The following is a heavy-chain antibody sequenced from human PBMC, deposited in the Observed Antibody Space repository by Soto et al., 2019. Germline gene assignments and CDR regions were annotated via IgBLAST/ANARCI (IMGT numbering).Heavy chain of an antibody. CDR3: ARVYCSGGSCYSIAY. Sequence: GASVKVSCKASGYTFTSYYMHWVRQAPGQGLEWMGIINPSGGSTSYAQKFQGRVTMTRDTSTSTVYMELSSLRSEDTAVYYCARVYCSGGSCYSIAYWGQGTLVTVSS. CDR1: GYTFTSYY. J-gene: IGHJ4*02. D-gene: IGHD2-15*01. CDR2: INPSGGST. V-gene: IGHV1-46*03.